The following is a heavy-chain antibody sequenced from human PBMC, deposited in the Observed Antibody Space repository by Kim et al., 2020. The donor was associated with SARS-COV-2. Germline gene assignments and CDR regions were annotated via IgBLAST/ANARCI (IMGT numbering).Heavy chain of an antibody. CDR2: IDWDDDK. V-gene: IGHV2-70*11. CDR1: GFSLSTSGMC. D-gene: IGHD5-18*01. Sequence: SGPTLVNPTQTLTLTCTFSGFSLSTSGMCVSWIRQPPGKALEWLARIDWDDDKYYSTSLKTRLTISKDTSKNQVVLTMTNMDPVDTATYYCARSKRGYSYGYRVLFDDWGQGTLLTVSS. CDR3: ARSKRGYSYGYRVLFDD. J-gene: IGHJ4*02.